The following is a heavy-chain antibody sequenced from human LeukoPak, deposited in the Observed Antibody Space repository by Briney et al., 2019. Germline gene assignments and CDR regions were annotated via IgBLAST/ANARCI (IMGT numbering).Heavy chain of an antibody. CDR1: GFTFSSYA. CDR2: ISGSGGST. V-gene: IGHV3-23*01. J-gene: IGHJ4*02. CDR3: ARDLLAGTGGDY. D-gene: IGHD6-19*01. Sequence: GGSLRLSCAASGFTFSSYAMSWVRQAPGKGLEWVSAISGSGGSTYYADSVKGRFTISRDNSKNTLYLQVNSLRDEDTAVYYCARDLLAGTGGDYWGQGTLVTVSS.